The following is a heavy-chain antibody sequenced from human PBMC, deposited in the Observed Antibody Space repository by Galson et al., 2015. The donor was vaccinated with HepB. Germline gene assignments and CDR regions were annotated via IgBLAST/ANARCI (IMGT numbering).Heavy chain of an antibody. CDR3: AKDSRYISGWYTGRGGLDF. CDR1: GFSFSSYD. V-gene: IGHV3-30*18. J-gene: IGHJ4*02. Sequence: SLRLSCAASGFSFSSYDMHWVRQAPGEGLEWVAILSYDGRNTYSADSVKGRFTVSRDNSKNTLYLQLNSLRPEDTAVYYCAKDSRYISGWYTGRGGLDFWGQGTLVTVSS. CDR2: LSYDGRNT. D-gene: IGHD6-19*01.